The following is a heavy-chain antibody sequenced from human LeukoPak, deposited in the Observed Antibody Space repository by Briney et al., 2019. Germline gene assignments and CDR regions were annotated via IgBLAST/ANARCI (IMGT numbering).Heavy chain of an antibody. CDR1: GFTFSKYW. D-gene: IGHD6-19*01. CDR2: INTDGTVT. CDR3: ATKQWLAPPPDS. J-gene: IGHJ4*02. V-gene: IGHV3-74*01. Sequence: GGSLRLSCAASGFTFSKYWMLWVRHAPGKGLESVSRINTDGTVTTYADSVKGRFTVSRDNADNTMFLQVNSVRDEDTAVYYCATKQWLAPPPDSWGQGTPVTVSS.